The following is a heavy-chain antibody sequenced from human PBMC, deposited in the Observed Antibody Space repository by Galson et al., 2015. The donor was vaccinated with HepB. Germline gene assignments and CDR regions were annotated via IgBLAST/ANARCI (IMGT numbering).Heavy chain of an antibody. CDR1: GYIFTGHY. J-gene: IGHJ4*02. Sequence: SVKVSCKAYGYIFTGHYVHWLRQVPGQGPEWMAWINPTSGSTNYARKFQGRVSVTRDTSTDTVYMELSGLRSDDTALYYCARVQSGIATYFDFWGQGTLVTVSS. D-gene: IGHD3-10*01. CDR3: ARVQSGIATYFDF. V-gene: IGHV1-2*02. CDR2: INPTSGST.